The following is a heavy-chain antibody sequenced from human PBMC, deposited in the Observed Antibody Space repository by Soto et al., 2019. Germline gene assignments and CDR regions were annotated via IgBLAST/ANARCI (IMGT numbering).Heavy chain of an antibody. CDR3: ARDNVFWSGNYYYYMDV. V-gene: IGHV3-7*01. CDR1: GFTFSSYW. Sequence: GGSLRLSCAASGFTFSSYWMSWVRQAPGKGLEWVANIKQDGSEKYYVDSVKGRFTISRDNAKNSLYLQMNSLRAEDTAVYYCARDNVFWSGNYYYYMDVWGKGTTVTVSS. D-gene: IGHD3-3*01. CDR2: IKQDGSEK. J-gene: IGHJ6*03.